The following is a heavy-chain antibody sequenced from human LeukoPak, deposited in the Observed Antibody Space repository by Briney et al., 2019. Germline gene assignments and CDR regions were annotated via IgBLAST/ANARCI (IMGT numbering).Heavy chain of an antibody. D-gene: IGHD2-8*01. Sequence: GGSLRLSCAASGFTFSTYSMNWVRQAPGKGLEWVSSISCFSSYIYYADSVKGRFTTSRVNAKNSLYLQMNSLRAEDTAVYYCARDLGYCTNGVCYSAPFDNWGQGTLVTVSS. J-gene: IGHJ4*02. CDR3: ARDLGYCTNGVCYSAPFDN. CDR1: GFTFSTYS. CDR2: ISCFSSYI. V-gene: IGHV3-21*01.